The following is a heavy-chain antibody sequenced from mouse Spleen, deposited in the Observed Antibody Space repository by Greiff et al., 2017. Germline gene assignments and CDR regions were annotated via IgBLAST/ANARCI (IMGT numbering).Heavy chain of an antibody. Sequence: QVQLQQPGAELVKPGASVKLSCKASGYTFTSYWMHWVKQRPGQGLEWIGMIHPNSGSTNYNEKFKSKATLTVDKSSSTAYMQLSSLTSEDSAVYYCAQIYYGNYDYFDYWGQGTTLTVSS. CDR3: AQIYYGNYDYFDY. J-gene: IGHJ2*01. V-gene: IGHV1-64*01. CDR1: GYTFTSYW. D-gene: IGHD2-1*01. CDR2: IHPNSGST.